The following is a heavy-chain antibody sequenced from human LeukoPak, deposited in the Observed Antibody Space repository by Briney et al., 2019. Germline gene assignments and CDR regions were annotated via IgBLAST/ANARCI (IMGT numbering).Heavy chain of an antibody. Sequence: PGGSLRLSCAASGFTFSSYWMSWVRQAPGKGLEWVANIRQDGSEKYYVDSVKGRFTISRDNAKNTLYLQMNSLRAEDTAVYYCARDETSGASDYWGQGTLVTVSS. CDR1: GFTFSSYW. V-gene: IGHV3-7*01. CDR3: ARDETSGASDY. D-gene: IGHD2-15*01. J-gene: IGHJ4*02. CDR2: IRQDGSEK.